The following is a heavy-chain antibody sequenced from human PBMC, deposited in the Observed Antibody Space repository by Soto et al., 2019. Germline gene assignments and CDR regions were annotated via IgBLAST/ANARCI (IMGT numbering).Heavy chain of an antibody. V-gene: IGHV3-21*01. Sequence: GSLRVSGPASGFTCSSYSMNWVRQAPGKWLELVSSISSSSTYIYYADSVNGRFTISRDNAKNSLYLQMNSLRAEDTALYYCAVIGVVAATHWFDPWGQGTLFSVSS. CDR1: GFTCSSYS. CDR3: AVIGVVAATHWFDP. D-gene: IGHD2-15*01. CDR2: ISSSSTYI. J-gene: IGHJ5*02.